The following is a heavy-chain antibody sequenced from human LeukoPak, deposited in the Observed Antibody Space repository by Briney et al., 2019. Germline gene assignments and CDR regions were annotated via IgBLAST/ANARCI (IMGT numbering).Heavy chain of an antibody. CDR1: SFTFTNAW. V-gene: IGHV3-15*01. CDR2: IRRESDAGTT. J-gene: IGHJ4*02. Sequence: GGSLTLSCAASSFTFTNAWMGCVRQAPGKGLGWVGRIRRESDAGTTDYAAPATGKFTISRYESKTTVYLQMTSLKTEDTAVYYCATDLLDYWGQGTLVTVSS. CDR3: ATDLLDY.